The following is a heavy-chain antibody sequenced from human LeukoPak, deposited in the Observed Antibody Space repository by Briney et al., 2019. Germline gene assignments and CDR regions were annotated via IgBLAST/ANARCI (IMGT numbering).Heavy chain of an antibody. V-gene: IGHV3-23*01. CDR2: ISGSGGST. CDR1: GFTLSNYA. J-gene: IGHJ4*02. CDR3: AKDPRVGSRVATPCH. D-gene: IGHD5-24*01. Sequence: GGSLRLSCAASGFTLSNYAMSWVRQTPGKGLEWVSGISGSGGSTHYADSAKGRFTISRDNSKNTLYLQMNSLRAEDTAIYYCAKDPRVGSRVATPCHWGQGTLVTVSS.